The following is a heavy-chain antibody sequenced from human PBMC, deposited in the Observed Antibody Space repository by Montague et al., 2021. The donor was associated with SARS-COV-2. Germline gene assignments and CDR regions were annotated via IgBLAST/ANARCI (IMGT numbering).Heavy chain of an antibody. J-gene: IGHJ3*02. CDR2: IYYSGST. V-gene: IGHV4-59*01. Sequence: SETLSLTCTVSGGSISTYYWSWIRQPPGKGLEWIGYIYYSGSTNYYPSLKSRVTISVDTSKNQFSLKLSSVTAADTAVYYCARAAITMVRGVNLWDFDIWGQGTLVTVPS. D-gene: IGHD3-10*01. CDR1: GGSISTYY. CDR3: ARAAITMVRGVNLWDFDI.